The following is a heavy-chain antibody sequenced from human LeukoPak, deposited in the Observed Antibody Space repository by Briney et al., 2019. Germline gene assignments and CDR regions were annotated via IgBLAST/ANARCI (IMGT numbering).Heavy chain of an antibody. CDR3: ARDPPVISSGSHTLGAFDI. CDR1: GFTVSSNY. Sequence: PGGSLRLSCAASGFTVSSNYMSWVRQAPGKGLEWVSVIYSGGSTYYADSVKGRFTISRDNSKNTLYLQVNSLRAEDTAVYYCARDPPVISSGSHTLGAFDIWSQGTMVTVSS. CDR2: IYSGGST. V-gene: IGHV3-53*01. D-gene: IGHD3-10*01. J-gene: IGHJ3*02.